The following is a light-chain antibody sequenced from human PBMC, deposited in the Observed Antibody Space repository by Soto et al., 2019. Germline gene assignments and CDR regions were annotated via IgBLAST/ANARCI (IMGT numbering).Light chain of an antibody. Sequence: QSALTQPPSASGSPGQSVIISCTGTSSDVGGYNYVSWYQQHPGKAPKLMIHEVSKRPSGVPDRFSGSKSGNTASLTVSGLQAEDEADYYCSSYAGSNKGYVFGTG. CDR1: SSDVGGYNY. CDR3: SSYAGSNKGYV. J-gene: IGLJ1*01. V-gene: IGLV2-8*01. CDR2: EVS.